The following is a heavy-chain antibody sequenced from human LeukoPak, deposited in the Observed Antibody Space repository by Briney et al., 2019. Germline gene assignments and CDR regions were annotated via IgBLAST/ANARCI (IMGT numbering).Heavy chain of an antibody. CDR2: IYHSGST. D-gene: IGHD6-13*01. J-gene: IGHJ4*02. CDR1: GGSISSGYY. CDR3: ARASKGPSRDY. V-gene: IGHV4-38-2*02. Sequence: PSETLSLTCTVSGGSISSGYYWGWIRQPPGKGLEWIGSIYHSGSTYYNPSLKSRVTISVDTSKNQFSLKLSSVTAADTAVYYCARASKGPSRDYWGQGTLVTVSS.